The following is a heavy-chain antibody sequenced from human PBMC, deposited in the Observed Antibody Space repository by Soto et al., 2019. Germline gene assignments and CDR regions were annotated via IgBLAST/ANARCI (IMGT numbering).Heavy chain of an antibody. V-gene: IGHV1-69*13. CDR3: ARGPTTVTTFDY. D-gene: IGHD4-17*01. J-gene: IGHJ4*02. CDR1: GGTFSSYA. CDR2: IIPIFGTA. Sequence: GASVKVSCKASGGTFSSYAISWVRQAPGQGLEWMGGIIPIFGTANYAQKFQGRVTITADESTSTAYMELSSLRSEDTAVYYCARGPTTVTTFDYWGQGTLVTVSS.